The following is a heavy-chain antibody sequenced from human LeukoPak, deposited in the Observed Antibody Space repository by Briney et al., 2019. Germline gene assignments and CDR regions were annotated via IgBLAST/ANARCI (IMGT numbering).Heavy chain of an antibody. CDR2: IYYSGST. CDR3: ARVLYSSYRDY. Sequence: SETLSLTCTVSGVSISSYYWIWLRQPPGKGLERIGYIYYSGSTNYNPSLKSRVTIPVDTHKNQFLLMLSPGTAAAAAVYYCARVLYSSYRDYGGQGTLVTVSS. V-gene: IGHV4-59*01. D-gene: IGHD6-6*01. CDR1: GVSISSYY. J-gene: IGHJ4*02.